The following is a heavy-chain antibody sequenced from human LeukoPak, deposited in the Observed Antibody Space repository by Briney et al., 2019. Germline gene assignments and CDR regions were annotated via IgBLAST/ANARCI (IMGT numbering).Heavy chain of an antibody. Sequence: GGSLRLSCAASGFTFSSYIMNWVRQAPGKGLEWVSSISSSSSYIYYADSVKGRFTISRDNAKNSLYLQMNSLRAEDTAVYYCARDSYYDIPAGMDVWGQGTMVTVSS. CDR3: ARDSYYDIPAGMDV. CDR1: GFTFSSYI. J-gene: IGHJ6*02. D-gene: IGHD3-9*01. V-gene: IGHV3-21*01. CDR2: ISSSSSYI.